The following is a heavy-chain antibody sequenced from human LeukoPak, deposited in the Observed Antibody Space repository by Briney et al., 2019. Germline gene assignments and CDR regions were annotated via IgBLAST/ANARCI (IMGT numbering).Heavy chain of an antibody. CDR2: INHGGTT. V-gene: IGHV4-38-2*01. CDR1: GYSLSNGLC. J-gene: IGHJ5*02. CDR3: SRLDHGRPFDP. Sequence: PSETLSLTCAVSGYSLSNGLCWTWIRQPPGKGLEWIATINHGGTTYYMPSLKSRVTISVDTSNNQFSLKLSSVTAADTALPNCSRLDHGRPFDPWGQGTLVTVSS. D-gene: IGHD2-15*01.